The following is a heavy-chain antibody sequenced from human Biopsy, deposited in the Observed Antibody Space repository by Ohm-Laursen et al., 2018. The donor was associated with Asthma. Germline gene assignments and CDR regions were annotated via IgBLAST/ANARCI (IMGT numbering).Heavy chain of an antibody. V-gene: IGHV4-39*01. Sequence: TLSLTCTVSGGSITSSSYYWGWIRQPPGKGMEWIGRMYHSGTPYYHPSLKSRATISVDTSKNQLSLKMSSVTAADTAVYFCVRHQYSSSWSTFDYWGQGALVTVSS. D-gene: IGHD3-22*01. CDR1: GGSITSSSYY. CDR3: VRHQYSSSWSTFDY. CDR2: MYHSGTP. J-gene: IGHJ4*02.